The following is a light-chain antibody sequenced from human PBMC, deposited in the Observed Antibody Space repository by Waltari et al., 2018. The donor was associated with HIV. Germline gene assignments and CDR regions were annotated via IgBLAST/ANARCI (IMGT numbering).Light chain of an antibody. Sequence: QSALTQPASVSGSPGQSITISCTGTSSDVGGYNYVSWYQQHPGKAPKRMSYEVSNRPSGVSNRFSGSKSDNTASLTISGLQAEDEADYYCSSYTSSSTLVFGGGTKLTVL. CDR1: SSDVGGYNY. J-gene: IGLJ2*01. CDR2: EVS. V-gene: IGLV2-14*01. CDR3: SSYTSSSTLV.